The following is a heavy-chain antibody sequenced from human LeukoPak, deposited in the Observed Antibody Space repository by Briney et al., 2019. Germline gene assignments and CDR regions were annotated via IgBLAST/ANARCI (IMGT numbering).Heavy chain of an antibody. CDR3: ARDGTGPMVRGVIKDYFDY. CDR2: IKQDGSEK. CDR1: GFTFSSYW. Sequence: GGSLRLSCAASGFTFSSYWMSWVRQAPGKGLEWVANIKQDGSEKYYVDSVKGRFTISRDNAKNSLYLQMNSLRAEDTAVYYCARDGTGPMVRGVIKDYFDYWGQGTLVTVSS. D-gene: IGHD3-10*01. J-gene: IGHJ4*02. V-gene: IGHV3-7*01.